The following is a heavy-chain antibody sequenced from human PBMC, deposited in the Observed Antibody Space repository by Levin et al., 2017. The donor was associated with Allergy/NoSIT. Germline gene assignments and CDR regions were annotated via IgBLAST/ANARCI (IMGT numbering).Heavy chain of an antibody. CDR2: IIPIFGTA. J-gene: IGHJ6*02. CDR3: ASLSLGVVSDPYYYYGMDV. CDR1: GGTFSSYA. V-gene: IGHV1-69*13. Sequence: SVKVSCKASGGTFSSYAISSVRQAPGQGLEWMGGIIPIFGTANYAQKFQGRVTITADESTSTAYMELSSLRSEDTAVYYCASLSLGVVSDPYYYYGMDVWGQGTTVTVSS. D-gene: IGHD3-3*01.